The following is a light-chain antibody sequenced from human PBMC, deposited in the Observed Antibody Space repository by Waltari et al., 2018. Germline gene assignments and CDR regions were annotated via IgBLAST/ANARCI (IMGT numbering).Light chain of an antibody. CDR1: QSVSNY. V-gene: IGKV3-11*01. CDR2: GTY. J-gene: IGKJ2*01. CDR3: QQRASWPNT. Sequence: EIVLTRSPATLSLSPGEGATLSCRASQSVSNYLAWYQQKPGQAPRLLIYGTYNRATGIPARFSGSGSGTDFTLTISSLEPEDFAVYYCQQRASWPNTFGQGTKLEIK.